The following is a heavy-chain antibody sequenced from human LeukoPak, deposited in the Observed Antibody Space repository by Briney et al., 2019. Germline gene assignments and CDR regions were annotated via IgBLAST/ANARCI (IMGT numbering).Heavy chain of an antibody. Sequence: ASVKVSCKASGYTFTGYYMHWVRQATGQGLEWMGWMNPNSGDTDYAQKFQGRVTMTRNTSTSTSYMELSSLRSEDTAIFYCARGTYYYDSSAYTLDYWGQGTLVTVSS. D-gene: IGHD3-22*01. CDR2: MNPNSGDT. CDR1: GYTFTGYY. V-gene: IGHV1-8*02. J-gene: IGHJ4*02. CDR3: ARGTYYYDSSAYTLDY.